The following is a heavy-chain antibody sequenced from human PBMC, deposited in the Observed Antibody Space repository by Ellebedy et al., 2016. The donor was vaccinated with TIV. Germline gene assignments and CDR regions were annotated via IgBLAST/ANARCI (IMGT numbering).Heavy chain of an antibody. J-gene: IGHJ4*02. CDR3: ARADYGSGSQFDS. V-gene: IGHV1-2*02. CDR1: GYTFTGYY. D-gene: IGHD3-10*01. CDR2: INPHSGGT. Sequence: AASVKVSCKASGYTFTGYYMHWARQAPGQGLEWMGWINPHSGGTNYAQKFQGRVTMTRETSISTAYMELSRLRSDDTAVYYCARADYGSGSQFDSWGQGTLVTVSS.